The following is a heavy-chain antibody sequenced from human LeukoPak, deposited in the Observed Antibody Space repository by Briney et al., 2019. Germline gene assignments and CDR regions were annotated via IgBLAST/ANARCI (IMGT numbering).Heavy chain of an antibody. CDR2: ISAILGIA. Sequence: GASLKVSCKASGGTFSSYAISWVRQAPGQGLEWMGRISAILGIANYAQKFQGRVTITADKSTSTAYMELSSLRSEDTAVYYCARGVYSYGYSENIFDYWGQGTLVTVSS. CDR1: GGTFSSYA. D-gene: IGHD5-18*01. J-gene: IGHJ4*02. V-gene: IGHV1-69*04. CDR3: ARGVYSYGYSENIFDY.